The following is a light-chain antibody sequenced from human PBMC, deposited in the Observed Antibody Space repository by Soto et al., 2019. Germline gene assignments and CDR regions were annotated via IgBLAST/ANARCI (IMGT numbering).Light chain of an antibody. J-gene: IGKJ3*01. CDR1: QDISNY. V-gene: IGKV1-33*01. CDR3: QQYDNLPPFT. CDR2: DAS. Sequence: DIQMTQSPSSLSASVGDRVTITCQASQDISNYLNWYQQKPGKAPKLLIYDASNLETGVPSRFSGSGSGTDFTFTISSLQPEDIATDYCQQYDNLPPFTFGPGTKLDIK.